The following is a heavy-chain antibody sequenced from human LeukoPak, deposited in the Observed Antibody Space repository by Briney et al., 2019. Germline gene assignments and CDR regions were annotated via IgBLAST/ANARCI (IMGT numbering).Heavy chain of an antibody. Sequence: GGSLRLSCAASGFTFSNYAMSWVRQAPGKGLEWVSAISGSGGSTYYADSVKGRFTISRDNSKNTLYLQMNSLRAEDTAVYYCAKDLPIAVAGSPDAFDIWGQGTMVTVSS. CDR1: GFTFSNYA. V-gene: IGHV3-23*01. CDR2: ISGSGGST. J-gene: IGHJ3*02. D-gene: IGHD6-19*01. CDR3: AKDLPIAVAGSPDAFDI.